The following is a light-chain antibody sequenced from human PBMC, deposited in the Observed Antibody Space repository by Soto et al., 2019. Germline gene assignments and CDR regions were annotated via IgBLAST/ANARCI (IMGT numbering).Light chain of an antibody. CDR2: TNN. CDR1: SSNIAANP. V-gene: IGLV1-44*01. CDR3: ATWDDNLDGLV. Sequence: QSVLTQPPSASGTPGQRVTISCSGSSSNIAANPVNWYQVLPETAPKLLIYTNNQRPSGVPDRFSGSKSGTSASLAIIGLQSEDEADYYCATWDDNLDGLVFGSGTKLTVL. J-gene: IGLJ1*01.